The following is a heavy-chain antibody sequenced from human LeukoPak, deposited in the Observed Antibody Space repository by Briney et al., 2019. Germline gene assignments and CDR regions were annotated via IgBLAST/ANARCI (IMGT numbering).Heavy chain of an antibody. J-gene: IGHJ4*02. CDR3: VKGQEVVYAPTFDY. V-gene: IGHV3-64D*09. CDR2: IGTNGIST. Sequence: PGGSLRLSCSASGFTFNSYAIHWVRHAPGKGLEYVSSIGTNGISTYYADSVTGRFTISRDNSKNSLYLQMSSLRAEDTAVYYCVKGQEVVYAPTFDYWGQGTLVTVSS. D-gene: IGHD2-8*02. CDR1: GFTFNSYA.